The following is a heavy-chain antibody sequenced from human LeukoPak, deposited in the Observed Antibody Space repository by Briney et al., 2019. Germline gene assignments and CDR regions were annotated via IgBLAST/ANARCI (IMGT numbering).Heavy chain of an antibody. CDR3: AVNGDPLKYYFDY. V-gene: IGHV3-7*01. D-gene: IGHD4-17*01. CDR2: IKQDGSEK. CDR1: GFTFSSYW. Sequence: GGSLRLSCAASGFTFSSYWMSWVRQAPGKGLEWVANIKQDGSEKYYVDSVKGRFTISRDNAKNSLYLQMNSLRAEDTAVYYCAVNGDPLKYYFDYWGQGTLVTVSS. J-gene: IGHJ4*02.